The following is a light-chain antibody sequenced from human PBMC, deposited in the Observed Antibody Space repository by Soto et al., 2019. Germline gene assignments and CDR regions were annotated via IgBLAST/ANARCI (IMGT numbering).Light chain of an antibody. CDR1: QSVSSH. CDR2: DAS. J-gene: IGKJ1*01. CDR3: QQRSNWPPWT. V-gene: IGKV3-11*01. Sequence: EIVLTQSPATLSLSPGERATLSCRASQSVSSHLAWYQQKPGQAPRLLIYDASNRATGLPARFSGSGAGTDCTLTISSLEPEDFAVYYCQQRSNWPPWTFGQGPQVEIK.